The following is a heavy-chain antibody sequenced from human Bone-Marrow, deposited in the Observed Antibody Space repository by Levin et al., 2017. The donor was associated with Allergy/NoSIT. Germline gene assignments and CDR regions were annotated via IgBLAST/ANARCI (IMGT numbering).Heavy chain of an antibody. CDR1: GGSISSYY. D-gene: IGHD2-2*01. V-gene: IGHV4-4*07. CDR3: ARDVTPVVPAARLEGSYYYDGMDV. J-gene: IGHJ6*02. CDR2: IYTSGST. Sequence: SETLSLTCTVSGGSISSYYWSWIRQPAGKGLEWIGRIYTSGSTNYNPSLKSRVTMSVDTSKNQFSLKLSSVTAADTAVYYCARDVTPVVPAARLEGSYYYDGMDVWGQGTTVTVSS.